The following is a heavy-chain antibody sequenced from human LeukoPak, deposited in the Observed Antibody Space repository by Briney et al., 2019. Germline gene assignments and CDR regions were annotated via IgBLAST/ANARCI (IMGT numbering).Heavy chain of an antibody. D-gene: IGHD4-11*01. CDR1: GYTFTGYY. CDR2: INPSGGST. V-gene: IGHV1-46*01. Sequence: ASVKVSCKASGYTFTGYYMHWVRQAPGQGLEWMGIINPSGGSTSYAQKFQGRVTMTRDTSTSTVYMELSSLRSEDTAVYYCATTVTTYNWFDPWGQGTLVTVSS. J-gene: IGHJ5*02. CDR3: ATTVTTYNWFDP.